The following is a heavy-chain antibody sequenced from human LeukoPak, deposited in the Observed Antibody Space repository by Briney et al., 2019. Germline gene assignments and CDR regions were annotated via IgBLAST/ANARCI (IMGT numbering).Heavy chain of an antibody. D-gene: IGHD5-18*01. J-gene: IGHJ4*02. V-gene: IGHV4-59*01. Sequence: SETLSLTCSVSGGSISNYYWSWIRRPPGKGLEWIGYVYYSGSTYYNSSLKSRVIISVDTSKKQFSLNLSSVTAADTAVYYCARCGYSYGTGYYFDSWGQGTLVTVSS. CDR2: VYYSGST. CDR3: ARCGYSYGTGYYFDS. CDR1: GGSISNYY.